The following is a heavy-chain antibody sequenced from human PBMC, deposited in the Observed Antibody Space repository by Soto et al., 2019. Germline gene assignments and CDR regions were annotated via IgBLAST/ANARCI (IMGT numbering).Heavy chain of an antibody. V-gene: IGHV3-7*03. CDR2: INPDGREK. Sequence: EVQLMESGGGLVQPGGSLRLSCAASGFTFRSFWMDWVRQAPGKGLEWVANINPDGREKHYVDSVKGRFTISRDNAKNSLYLQMNSLRAEDTAVYYCAKDASYYYDSSGYYDYWGQGTLVTVSS. J-gene: IGHJ4*02. CDR3: AKDASYYYDSSGYYDY. D-gene: IGHD3-22*01. CDR1: GFTFRSFW.